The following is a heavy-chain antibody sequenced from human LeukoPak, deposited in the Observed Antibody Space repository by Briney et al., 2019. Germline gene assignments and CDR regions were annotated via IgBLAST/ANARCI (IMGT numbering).Heavy chain of an antibody. Sequence: KPSETLSLTCTVSGGSISSSGYYWSWIRQDPGKGLEWIGYIYYSGSTYYNPSLKSRVTISVDTSKNQFSLKLSSVTAADTAVYYCARQQQEYFDYWGQGTLVTVSS. CDR3: ARQQQEYFDY. CDR2: IYYSGST. V-gene: IGHV4-31*03. D-gene: IGHD6-13*01. CDR1: GGSISSSGYY. J-gene: IGHJ4*02.